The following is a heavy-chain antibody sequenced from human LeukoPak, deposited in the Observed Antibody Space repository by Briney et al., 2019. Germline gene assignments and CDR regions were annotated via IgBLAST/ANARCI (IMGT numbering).Heavy chain of an antibody. CDR1: GGSISSYY. J-gene: IGHJ4*02. CDR3: AREGGHFDY. CDR2: IYYSGST. Sequence: SETLSLTCTVSGGSISSYYWTWIRQPPGKGLEWIGYIYYSGSTNYNPSLKSRVTISVDTSKNQFSLKLSSVTAADTAVYYCAREGGHFDYWGQGTLVTVSS. V-gene: IGHV4-59*01. D-gene: IGHD3-16*01.